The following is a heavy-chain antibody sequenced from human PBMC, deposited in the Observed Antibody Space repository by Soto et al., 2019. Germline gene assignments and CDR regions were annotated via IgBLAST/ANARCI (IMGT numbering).Heavy chain of an antibody. D-gene: IGHD6-13*01. V-gene: IGHV4-34*01. CDR1: GGSFSGYY. J-gene: IGHJ5*02. CDR2: INHSGST. CDR3: ARGYSSSPYNWFDP. Sequence: PSDTLSVTCAVYGGSFSGYYWSWSRQPPGKGLEWSGEINHSGSTNDNPSLKSRVTISVDTSKNQFSLKLSSVTAADTAVYYCARGYSSSPYNWFDPWGQGTLVTVS.